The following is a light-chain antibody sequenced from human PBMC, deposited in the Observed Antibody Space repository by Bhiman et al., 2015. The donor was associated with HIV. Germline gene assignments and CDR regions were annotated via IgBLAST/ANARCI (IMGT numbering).Light chain of an antibody. CDR3: NSYGGSLWV. J-gene: IGLJ3*02. CDR2: ANN. CDR1: RSNIGAGYD. V-gene: IGLV1-40*01. Sequence: QSMLTQPPSVSGAPGQRVTISCTGSRSNIGAGYDVHWYQNLPGTAPRLLIYANNNRPSGVPDRFSGSKSGNTASLTVSGLQADDEADYYCNSYGGSLWVFGGGTKLTVL.